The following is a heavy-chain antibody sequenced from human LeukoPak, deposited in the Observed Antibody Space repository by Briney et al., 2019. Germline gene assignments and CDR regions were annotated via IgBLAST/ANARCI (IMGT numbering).Heavy chain of an antibody. V-gene: IGHV3-23*01. Sequence: GGSLRLSCAASGFIFSTYAMSWVRQAPGRGREWVSPVRGSGRNTYYADSVKGRFTISRDNSKNTPYLQMDSLRAEDTAVYYCVRDFDYVWGNYRPYYFDHWGQGTLVTVSS. CDR3: VRDFDYVWGNYRPYYFDH. J-gene: IGHJ4*02. D-gene: IGHD3-16*02. CDR1: GFIFSTYA. CDR2: VRGSGRNT.